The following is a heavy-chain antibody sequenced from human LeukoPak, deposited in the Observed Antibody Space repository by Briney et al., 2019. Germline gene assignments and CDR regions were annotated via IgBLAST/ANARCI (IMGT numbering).Heavy chain of an antibody. CDR3: ANMLSDY. CDR1: GFTFNYFW. V-gene: IGHV3-7*05. D-gene: IGHD3-16*02. J-gene: IGHJ4*02. CDR2: IKQDGSEK. Sequence: GGSLRLSCAASGFTFNYFWMSWARQAPGKGLEWVANIKQDGSEKYYVDSVKGRFTISRDNSKNSLYLQMNSLKTEDTALYYCANMLSDYWGQGTLVTVSS.